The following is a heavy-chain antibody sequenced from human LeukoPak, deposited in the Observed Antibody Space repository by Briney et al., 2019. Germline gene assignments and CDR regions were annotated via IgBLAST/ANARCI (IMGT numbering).Heavy chain of an antibody. CDR1: GGSISSGGYY. CDR3: ARGGTGTYRF. CDR2: IYHSGST. D-gene: IGHD1-26*01. V-gene: IGHV4-30-2*01. J-gene: IGHJ4*02. Sequence: PSQTLSLTCAVSGGSISSGGYYWSWIRQPPGKGLEWIGYIYHSGSTYYNPSLKSRVTISVDRSKNQFSLKLSSVTAADTAVYYCARGGTGTYRFWGQGTLVTVSS.